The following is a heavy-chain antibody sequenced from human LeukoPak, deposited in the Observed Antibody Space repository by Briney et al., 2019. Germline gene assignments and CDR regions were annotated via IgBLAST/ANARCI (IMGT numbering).Heavy chain of an antibody. D-gene: IGHD3-10*01. CDR3: ARDNYYGSGSYFAPSFDY. Sequence: PGGSLRLSCAASGFTFSSYSMNWVRQAPGKGLEWVSSISSSSSYIYYADSVKGRFTISRDNAKNSLYLQMNSLRAEDTAVYYCARDNYYGSGSYFAPSFDYWGQGTLVTVSS. J-gene: IGHJ4*02. CDR1: GFTFSSYS. V-gene: IGHV3-21*04. CDR2: ISSSSSYI.